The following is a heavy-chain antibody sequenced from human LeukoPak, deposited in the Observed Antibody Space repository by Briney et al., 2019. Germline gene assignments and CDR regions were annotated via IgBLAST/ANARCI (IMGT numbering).Heavy chain of an antibody. CDR2: NKSKTDGGTT. V-gene: IGHV3-15*01. Sequence: GGSLRLSCAASGFTFSNAWMSWVGQAPGKGLEWVGRNKSKTDGGTTDYAAPVKGRFTISRDDSKNTLYLQMNSLKTEDTAVYYCTRAGGYWGQGTLVTVSS. CDR1: GFTFSNAW. D-gene: IGHD3-16*01. J-gene: IGHJ4*02. CDR3: TRAGGY.